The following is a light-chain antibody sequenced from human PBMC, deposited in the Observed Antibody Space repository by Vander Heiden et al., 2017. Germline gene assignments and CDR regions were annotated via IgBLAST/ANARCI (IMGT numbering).Light chain of an antibody. J-gene: IGLJ2*01. CDR3: CAFGSNYCHLL. V-gene: IGLV2-11*01. Sequence: QCALTQHRSVGGERGPRGTMYCSGTSSAVGGYNYVSWYQQHPGKVPNLMIYDVNKRPSGVPDRVSVSKSGITASLTISGLLADADADYYCCAFGSNYCHLLFCRGPQLTVL. CDR1: SSAVGGYNY. CDR2: DVN.